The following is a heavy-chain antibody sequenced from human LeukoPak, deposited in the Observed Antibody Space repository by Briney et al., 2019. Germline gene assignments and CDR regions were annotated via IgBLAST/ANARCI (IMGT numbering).Heavy chain of an antibody. J-gene: IGHJ4*02. D-gene: IGHD5-24*01. V-gene: IGHV1-8*01. CDR1: GYTFTSYD. Sequence: ASVKVSCKASGYTFTSYDINWVRQATGQGLEWMGWMNPNSGNTGYAQKFQGRVTMTRNTSISTAYMELSSLRSEDTAVYYCARGRRWLPQNDYWGQGTLVTVSS. CDR2: MNPNSGNT. CDR3: ARGRRWLPQNDY.